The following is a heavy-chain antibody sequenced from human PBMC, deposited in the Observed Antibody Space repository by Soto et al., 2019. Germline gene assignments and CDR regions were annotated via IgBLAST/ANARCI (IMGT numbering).Heavy chain of an antibody. V-gene: IGHV1-46*01. CDR2: ISPSDDTI. CDR3: ARDESGWQLSRYYYGMDV. Sequence: ASVKVSCKTSGYTFTRHYIHWVRQAPGRGLECMGMISPSDDTINYAQKFQARVTMTTDTSTSTAYMELRSLRSDDTAVYYCARDESGWQLSRYYYGMDVWGQGTTVTAP. D-gene: IGHD3-10*01. J-gene: IGHJ6*02. CDR1: GYTFTRHY.